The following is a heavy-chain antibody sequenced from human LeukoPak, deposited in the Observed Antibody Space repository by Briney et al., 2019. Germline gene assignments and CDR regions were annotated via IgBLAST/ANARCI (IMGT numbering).Heavy chain of an antibody. V-gene: IGHV3-53*01. Sequence: GGSLRLSCAASGFTVSSNYMSWVRQAPGKGLEWVSVIYSGGSTYYADSVKGRFTISRDNSKNTLYLQMNSLRAEDTAVYYCARGGRWVPLTGEVYWGQGTLVTVSS. CDR2: IYSGGST. CDR3: ARGGRWVPLTGEVY. D-gene: IGHD1-14*01. J-gene: IGHJ4*02. CDR1: GFTVSSNY.